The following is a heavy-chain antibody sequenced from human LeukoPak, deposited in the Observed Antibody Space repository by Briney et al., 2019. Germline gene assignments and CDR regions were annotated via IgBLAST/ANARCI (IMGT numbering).Heavy chain of an antibody. V-gene: IGHV5-51*01. J-gene: IGHJ4*02. Sequence: GESLKISCKGSGYSFTSYWIGWVRQMSGKGLEWMGIIYPGDADNKYSPSFQGQVTISVDKSISTAYLQWSGLTASDTAMYYCARLEGYGPLFDYWGQGTLVTVSS. CDR2: IYPGDADN. CDR3: ARLEGYGPLFDY. D-gene: IGHD2-15*01. CDR1: GYSFTSYW.